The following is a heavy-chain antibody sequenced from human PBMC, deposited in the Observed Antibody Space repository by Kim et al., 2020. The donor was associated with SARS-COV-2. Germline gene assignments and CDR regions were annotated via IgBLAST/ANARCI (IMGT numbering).Heavy chain of an antibody. Sequence: GGSLRLSCVASGFTFSAYTMHWVRQAPGKGLEWVAVTSYDGKSKFYADSVKGRFSISRDNFKNTLYLQMNSLGAEDSAVYFCGGLGYVLDVWGQGTTVT. CDR3: GGLGYVLDV. CDR1: GFTFSAYT. V-gene: IGHV3-30*04. D-gene: IGHD3-3*01. J-gene: IGHJ6*02. CDR2: TSYDGKSK.